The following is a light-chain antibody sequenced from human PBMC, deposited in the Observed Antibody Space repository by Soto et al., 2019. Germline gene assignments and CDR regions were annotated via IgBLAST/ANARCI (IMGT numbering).Light chain of an antibody. CDR1: QDISIH. CDR2: GAS. J-gene: IGKJ1*01. CDR3: QQYHNYPPS. Sequence: DIPMTQSPSSVSAYVGDRVTIACRASQDISIHLAWFQQKPGKAPKSLIFGASSLQSGVPSKFSGSGSGTEFTLTIDSLQPEDFATYYCQQYHNYPPSFGQGTKVEIK. V-gene: IGKV1-16*02.